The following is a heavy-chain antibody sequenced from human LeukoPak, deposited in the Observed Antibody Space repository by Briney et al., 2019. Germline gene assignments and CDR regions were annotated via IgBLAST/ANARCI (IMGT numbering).Heavy chain of an antibody. D-gene: IGHD1-26*01. CDR2: ISSSSSSI. CDR1: GFTFSSCS. Sequence: GGSLRLSCAASGFTFSSCSMSWVRQAPGKGLEWVSYISSSSSSIYYADSVKGRFTISRDNAKNLLYLQMNSLRDEDTAVYYCASRVVGATYFDNWGQGTLVTVSS. CDR3: ASRVVGATYFDN. V-gene: IGHV3-48*02. J-gene: IGHJ4*02.